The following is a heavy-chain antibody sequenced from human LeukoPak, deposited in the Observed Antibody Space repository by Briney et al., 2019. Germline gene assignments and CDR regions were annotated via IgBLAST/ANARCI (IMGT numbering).Heavy chain of an antibody. CDR2: INPSGGST. CDR3: ARVGTMTLDAFDI. J-gene: IGHJ3*02. Sequence: ASVKVSCKASGYTFTAYYMHWVRQAPGQGLEWMGIINPSGGSTSYAQKFQGRVTMTRDMSTSTVYMELSSLRSEDTAVYYCARVGTMTLDAFDIWDQGTMVTVSS. D-gene: IGHD3-22*01. CDR1: GYTFTAYY. V-gene: IGHV1-46*01.